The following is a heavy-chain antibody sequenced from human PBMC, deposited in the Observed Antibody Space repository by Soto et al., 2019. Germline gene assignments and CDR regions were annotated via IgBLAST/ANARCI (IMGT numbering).Heavy chain of an antibody. J-gene: IGHJ5*01. CDR3: ARHRDPGYSSSWFNS. CDR1: GDSISSSTYC. D-gene: IGHD6-13*01. Sequence: QLLLQESGPGLVKPSETLSLTCSVSGDSISSSTYCWGWIRQAPGKGLEWIGSKYYTGTSHYNPSLNSRVTISVDTSNNQFSLKVTSVTAADTAVYYCARHRDPGYSSSWFNSWGQGTLVIVSS. CDR2: KYYTGTS. V-gene: IGHV4-39*01.